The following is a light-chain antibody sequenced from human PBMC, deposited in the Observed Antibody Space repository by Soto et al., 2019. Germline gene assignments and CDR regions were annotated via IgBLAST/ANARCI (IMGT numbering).Light chain of an antibody. CDR3: CSYAGSYTFE. CDR1: TSDVGGYNY. CDR2: GVS. Sequence: QSALTQPRSVSGSPGQSVTISCTGTTSDVGGYNYVSWYQQHPGKAPKLIIYGVSERPSGVPDRFSGSKSGNTASLTISGIQAEDESDYYCCSYAGSYTFEFGGGTKLTVL. J-gene: IGLJ3*02. V-gene: IGLV2-11*01.